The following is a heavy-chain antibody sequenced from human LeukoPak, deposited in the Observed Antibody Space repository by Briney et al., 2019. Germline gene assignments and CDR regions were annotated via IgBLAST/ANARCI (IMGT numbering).Heavy chain of an antibody. CDR3: AKGSRSNGYYIDY. V-gene: IGHV3-23*01. CDR2: ISGSGGST. Sequence: GGSLRLSCAASGFTFNNYAMSWVRQAPGKGLEWVSAISGSGGSTYYADSVKGRFTISRDNSKNTLYLQMNSLRAEDTAVYYCAKGSRSNGYYIDYWGQGTLVTVSS. CDR1: GFTFNNYA. J-gene: IGHJ4*02. D-gene: IGHD6-6*01.